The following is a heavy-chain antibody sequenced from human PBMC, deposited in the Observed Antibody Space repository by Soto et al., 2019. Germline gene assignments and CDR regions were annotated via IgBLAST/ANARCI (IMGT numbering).Heavy chain of an antibody. D-gene: IGHD6-13*01. CDR3: ARGQAAAPRGFDP. CDR2: IYHSGSA. CDR1: GGSISSGGYS. J-gene: IGHJ5*02. V-gene: IGHV4-30-2*01. Sequence: SETLSLTCAVSGGSISSGGYSWSWIRQPPGKGLEWIGYIYHSGSAYYNPSLKSRVTISVDRSKNQFSLKLSSVTAADTAVYYCARGQAAAPRGFDPWGQGTLVTVSS.